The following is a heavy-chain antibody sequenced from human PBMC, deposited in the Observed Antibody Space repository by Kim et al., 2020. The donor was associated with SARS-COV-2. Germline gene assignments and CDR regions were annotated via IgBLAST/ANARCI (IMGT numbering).Heavy chain of an antibody. CDR3: ARVDARDFYYYYYMDV. J-gene: IGHJ6*03. V-gene: IGHV3-11*06. Sequence: SVKGRFTISRDNAKNSLYLQMHSLRAEDTAVYYCARVDARDFYYYYYMDVWGKGTTVTVSS. D-gene: IGHD2-8*01.